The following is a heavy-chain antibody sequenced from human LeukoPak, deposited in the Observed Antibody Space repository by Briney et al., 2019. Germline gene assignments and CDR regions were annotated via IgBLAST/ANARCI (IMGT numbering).Heavy chain of an antibody. J-gene: IGHJ4*02. CDR1: GGSFSGYY. CDR2: INHSGST. D-gene: IGHD3-22*01. CDR3: ARQGDSSGYSEPPFDY. V-gene: IGHV4-34*01. Sequence: SETLSLTCAVYGGSFSGYYWSWIRQPPGKGLEWIGEINHSGSTNYNPSLKSRVTISVDTSKNQFSLKLSSVTAADTAVYYCARQGDSSGYSEPPFDYWGQGTLVTVSS.